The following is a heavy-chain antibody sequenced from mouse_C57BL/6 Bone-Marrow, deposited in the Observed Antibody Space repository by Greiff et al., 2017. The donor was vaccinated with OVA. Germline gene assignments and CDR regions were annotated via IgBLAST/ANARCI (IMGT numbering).Heavy chain of an antibody. J-gene: IGHJ4*01. Sequence: VKLQESGPELVKPGASVKISCKASGYTFTDYYINWVKQRPGQGLEWIGWIFPGSGSTYYNEKFKGKATLTVDKSSSTAYMLRSSLTSEDSAVYFCSYYGSSTRDAMDYWGQGTSVTVSS. CDR2: IFPGSGST. D-gene: IGHD1-1*01. V-gene: IGHV1-75*01. CDR1: GYTFTDYY. CDR3: SYYGSSTRDAMDY.